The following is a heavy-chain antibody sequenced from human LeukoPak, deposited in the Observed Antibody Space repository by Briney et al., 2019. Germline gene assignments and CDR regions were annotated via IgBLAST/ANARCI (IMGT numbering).Heavy chain of an antibody. D-gene: IGHD1/OR15-1a*01. J-gene: IGHJ4*02. V-gene: IGHV3-23*01. CDR2: ISGSGGST. Sequence: GGSLRLSCAASGFIFSSYAMSWVRQAPGKGLEWVSAISGSGGSTYYADSVKGRFTISRDNSKNTLCLQMNSLRAEDTAVYYCARTDAGYYFDYWGQGTLVTVSS. CDR3: ARTDAGYYFDY. CDR1: GFIFSSYA.